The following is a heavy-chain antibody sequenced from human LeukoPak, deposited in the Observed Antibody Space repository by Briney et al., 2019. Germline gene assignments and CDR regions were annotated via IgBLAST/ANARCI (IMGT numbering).Heavy chain of an antibody. V-gene: IGHV1-69*05. J-gene: IGHJ5*02. CDR2: IIPIFGTA. D-gene: IGHD2-15*01. CDR3: ARSSGGSCYGCHWFDP. CDR1: GGTFSSYA. Sequence: ASVKVSCKASGGTFSSYAISWVRQAPGQGLEWMGGIIPIFGTANYAQEFQGRVTITTDESTSTAYMELSSLRSEDTAVYYCARSSGGSCYGCHWFDPWGQGTLVTVSS.